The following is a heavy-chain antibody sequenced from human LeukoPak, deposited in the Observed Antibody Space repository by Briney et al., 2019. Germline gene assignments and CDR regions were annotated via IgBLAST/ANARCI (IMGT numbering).Heavy chain of an antibody. CDR1: GGSISSGGYY. J-gene: IGHJ5*02. Sequence: PSETLSLTCTVSGGSISSGGYYWSWIRQHPGKGLEWIGYIYYSGSTNYNPSLKSRVTISVDTSKNQFSLKLSSVTAADTAVYYCARGGGLRYFRKEGFSWGQGTLVTVSS. CDR3: ARGGGLRYFRKEGFS. CDR2: IYYSGST. V-gene: IGHV4-31*03. D-gene: IGHD3-9*01.